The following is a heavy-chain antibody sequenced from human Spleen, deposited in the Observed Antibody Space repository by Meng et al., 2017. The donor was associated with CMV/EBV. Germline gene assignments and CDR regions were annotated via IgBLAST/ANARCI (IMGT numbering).Heavy chain of an antibody. CDR1: GDSVSTNSAT. CDR2: TYYKSKWHT. D-gene: IGHD4-17*01. Sequence: SQTLSLTCAISGDSVSTNSATWNWIRQSPSRGLEWLGRTYYKSKWHTDYAVVVKSRITIDPDTSKNQFSLQLNFVTPEDTAVYYRAREAYGDHFYYYDYWGQGTLVTVSS. CDR3: AREAYGDHFYYYDY. J-gene: IGHJ4*02. V-gene: IGHV6-1*01.